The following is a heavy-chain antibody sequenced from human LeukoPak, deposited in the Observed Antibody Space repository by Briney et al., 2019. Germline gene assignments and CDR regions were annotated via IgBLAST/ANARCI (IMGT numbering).Heavy chain of an antibody. CDR2: ISYDGSNK. CDR3: ARDKIVGATRFDY. V-gene: IGHV3-30*04. D-gene: IGHD1-26*01. CDR1: GFTFSSYA. J-gene: IGHJ4*02. Sequence: SLRLSCAASGFTFSSYAMHWVRQAPGKGLEWVAVISYDGSNKYYADSVKGRFTISRDNSKNTLYLQMNSLRAEDTAVYYCARDKIVGATRFDYWGQGTLVTVSS.